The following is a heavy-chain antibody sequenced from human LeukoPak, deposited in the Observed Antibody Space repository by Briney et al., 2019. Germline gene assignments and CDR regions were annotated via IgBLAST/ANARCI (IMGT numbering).Heavy chain of an antibody. CDR1: GYSFTGYY. CDR3: ARGPEVATISPYYFDY. Sequence: ASVKVSCKASGYSFTGYYMHWVRQAPGQGLEWMGWINPNSGGTNYAQKFQGRVTMTRDTSISTAYMELSRLRSDDTAVYYCARGPEVATISPYYFDYWGQGTLVTVSS. CDR2: INPNSGGT. D-gene: IGHD5-12*01. J-gene: IGHJ4*02. V-gene: IGHV1-2*02.